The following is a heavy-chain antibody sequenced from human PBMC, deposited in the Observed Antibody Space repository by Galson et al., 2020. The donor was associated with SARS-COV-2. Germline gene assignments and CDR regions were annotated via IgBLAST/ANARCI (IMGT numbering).Heavy chain of an antibody. CDR3: AREQAPHYCSSTSCYSGQYYYYGMDV. J-gene: IGHJ6*02. CDR1: GYTFTGYY. V-gene: IGHV1-2*04. CDR2: INPNSGGT. Sequence: ASVKVSCKASGYTFTGYYMHWVRQAPGQGLEWMGWINPNSGGTNYAQKFQGWVTMTRDTSISTAYMELSRLRSDDTAVYYCAREQAPHYCSSTSCYSGQYYYYGMDVWGQGTTVTVSS. D-gene: IGHD2-2*01.